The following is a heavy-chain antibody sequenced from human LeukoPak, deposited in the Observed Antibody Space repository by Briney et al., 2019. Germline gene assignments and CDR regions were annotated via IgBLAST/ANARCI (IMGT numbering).Heavy chain of an antibody. J-gene: IGHJ4*02. CDR3: AKDSRRFDY. CDR2: ISGSGGST. V-gene: IGHV3-23*01. CDR1: GFTFSTYA. Sequence: GGSLRLSCAASGFTFSTYAMSWVRQAPGKGLEWVSLISGSGGSTHYADSVKGRFTISRDNSKDTLYLQMNSLRPEDSAVYYCAKDSRRFDYWGQGTLVTVSS.